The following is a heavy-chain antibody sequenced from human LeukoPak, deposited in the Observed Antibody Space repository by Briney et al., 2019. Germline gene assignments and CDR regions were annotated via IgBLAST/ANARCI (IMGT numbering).Heavy chain of an antibody. Sequence: SETLSLTCTVSGYSISSGYYWGWIRPPPGKGLEWIGSIYHSGSTYYNPSLKSRVTIPVDTSKNQFSLKLSSVTAADTAVYYCARGYSSGWGYYYYYMDVWGKGTTVTVSS. CDR3: ARGYSSGWGYYYYYMDV. CDR1: GYSISSGYY. V-gene: IGHV4-38-2*02. CDR2: IYHSGST. J-gene: IGHJ6*03. D-gene: IGHD6-19*01.